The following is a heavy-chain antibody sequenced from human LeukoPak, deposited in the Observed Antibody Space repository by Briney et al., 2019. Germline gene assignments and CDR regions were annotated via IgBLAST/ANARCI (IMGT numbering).Heavy chain of an antibody. CDR3: ARGTYFDY. CDR2: IHYSGCA. Sequence: SETLSLTCTVSGGPIRTYQWSWIRQPPGKGLEWIGNIHYSGCANYNPSLKSRVIISVDTSKNQFSLKLSSVTAADTAVYYCARGTYFDYWGQGTLVTVSS. J-gene: IGHJ4*02. V-gene: IGHV4-59*08. D-gene: IGHD1-1*01. CDR1: GGPIRTYQ.